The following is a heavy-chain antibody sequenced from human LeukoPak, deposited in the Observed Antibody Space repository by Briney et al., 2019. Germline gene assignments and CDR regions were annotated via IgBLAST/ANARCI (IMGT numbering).Heavy chain of an antibody. Sequence: ASVKVSCKASGYTFTGYYMHWVRQAPGQGLEWMGWINPNSGVTEYAHKFQGRVTMTRGTSISTAYMDLSGLRSDDTAVYYCARGANYYDSSGPPGYWGQGALVTVSS. J-gene: IGHJ4*02. V-gene: IGHV1-2*02. CDR3: ARGANYYDSSGPPGY. CDR2: INPNSGVT. CDR1: GYTFTGYY. D-gene: IGHD3-22*01.